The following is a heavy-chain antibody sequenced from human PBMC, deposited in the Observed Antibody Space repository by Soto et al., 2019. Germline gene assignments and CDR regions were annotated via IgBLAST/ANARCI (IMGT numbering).Heavy chain of an antibody. J-gene: IGHJ5*02. CDR3: AKGMVPDQ. V-gene: IGHV3-23*01. CDR2: ITATGP. CDR1: GFNFRQYA. D-gene: IGHD6-13*01. Sequence: EVQLLESGGGFVQPGGSLRLSCAASGFNFRQYAMIWVRQAPGKGLEWVSAITATGPHYADSVKGRFTISRDSSKSTLYLDINNLRVEDTTVYYCAKGMVPDQWGQGTLITVSS.